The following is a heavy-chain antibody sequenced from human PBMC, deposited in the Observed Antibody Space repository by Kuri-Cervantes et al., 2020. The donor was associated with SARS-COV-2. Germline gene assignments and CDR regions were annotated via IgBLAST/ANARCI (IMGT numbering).Heavy chain of an antibody. J-gene: IGHJ4*02. D-gene: IGHD3-3*01. CDR3: AKGRFSEWSNPDLFDY. Sequence: GESLKISCAASGFTFQDYGLTWVRQAPGKELEWVAGIDWNGISTGYADSVKGRFTISRDNAKNSLYLQMNSLRVEDKTLYYCAKGRFSEWSNPDLFDYWGQGTLVTGSS. V-gene: IGHV3-20*04. CDR1: GFTFQDYG. CDR2: IDWNGIST.